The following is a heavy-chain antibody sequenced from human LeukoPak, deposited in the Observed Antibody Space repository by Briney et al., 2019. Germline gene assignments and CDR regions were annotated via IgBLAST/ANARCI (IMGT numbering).Heavy chain of an antibody. CDR3: ARLIGDRTIYVY. CDR2: INKGGSET. V-gene: IGHV3-7*01. J-gene: IGHJ4*02. D-gene: IGHD6-6*01. CDR1: GFTISSYW. Sequence: GGSLRLSCAASGFTISSYWMSWVRQAPGRGLEWVASINKGGSETYYVESVKERLTISRDNAINSFFLQMNSQGAEDTAVYYCARLIGDRTIYVYGGRRTVVTVSS.